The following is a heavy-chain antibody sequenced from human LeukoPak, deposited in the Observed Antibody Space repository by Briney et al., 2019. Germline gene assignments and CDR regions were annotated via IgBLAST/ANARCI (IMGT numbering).Heavy chain of an antibody. J-gene: IGHJ4*02. V-gene: IGHV3-20*04. D-gene: IGHD4-17*01. CDR2: INWNGSIT. CDR3: ARGPGEVTRESFDY. Sequence: GGSLRLSCAASGFIFDDYGMSWVRQAPGKGLEWVSGINWNGSITGYADSVKGRFTISRDNAKNSPYLQMNSLRAEDTALYYCARGPGEVTRESFDYWGQGTLVTVS. CDR1: GFIFDDYG.